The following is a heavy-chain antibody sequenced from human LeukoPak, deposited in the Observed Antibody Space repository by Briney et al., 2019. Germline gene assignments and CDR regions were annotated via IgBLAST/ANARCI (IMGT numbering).Heavy chain of an antibody. Sequence: GGSLRLSCAASGFTVSTYWMHWVRQAPGKGLEWVAVIWYDGSNKYYADSVKGRFTISRDNSKNTLYLQMNSLRAEDTAVYYCARKGTYCSGGSCYSVFDYWGQGTLVTVSS. V-gene: IGHV3-33*01. J-gene: IGHJ4*02. CDR2: IWYDGSNK. CDR1: GFTVSTYW. D-gene: IGHD2-15*01. CDR3: ARKGTYCSGGSCYSVFDY.